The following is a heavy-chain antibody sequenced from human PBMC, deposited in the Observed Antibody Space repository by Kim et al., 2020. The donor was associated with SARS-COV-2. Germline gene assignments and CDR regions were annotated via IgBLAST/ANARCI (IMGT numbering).Heavy chain of an antibody. CDR1: GYTFTNYA. V-gene: IGHV7-4-1*01. CDR2: INTDTGNP. D-gene: IGHD1-7*01. Sequence: ASVKVSCKGTGYTFTNYAINWMRQAPGQGLEWLGWINTDTGNPTYAQGFTGRFVFSLDTSVNTTYLQIHSLKAEDTAVYYCARDVDTGTTEAPLRAGFDP. CDR3: ARDVDTGTTEAPLRAGFDP. J-gene: IGHJ5*02.